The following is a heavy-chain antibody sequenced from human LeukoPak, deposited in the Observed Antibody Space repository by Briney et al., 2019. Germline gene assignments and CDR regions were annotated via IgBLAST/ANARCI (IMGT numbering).Heavy chain of an antibody. CDR1: GFTFSSYG. D-gene: IGHD6-13*01. CDR2: ISYDGSNK. Sequence: PGGSLRLSCAASGFTFSSYGMHWVRQAPGKGLEWVAVISYDGSNKYYADSVKGRFTISRDNSKNTLYLQMNSLRAEDTAVYYCATNSRTRVFDYWGQGTLVTVSS. V-gene: IGHV3-30*03. J-gene: IGHJ4*02. CDR3: ATNSRTRVFDY.